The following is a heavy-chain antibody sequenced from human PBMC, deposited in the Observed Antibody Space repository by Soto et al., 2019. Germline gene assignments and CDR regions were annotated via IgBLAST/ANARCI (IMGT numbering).Heavy chain of an antibody. J-gene: IGHJ4*02. Sequence: QVQLVESGGGVVKPGRSLRLSCAASGFTFSSYAMHWVRQAPGKGLEWVAVISYDGSNKYYADSVKGRFTISRDNSKKTLDLQMNSLRAEDTAVYYCAREKATIYYFGYWGQGNLGTVSS. CDR3: AREKATIYYFGY. V-gene: IGHV3-30-3*01. D-gene: IGHD5-12*01. CDR1: GFTFSSYA. CDR2: ISYDGSNK.